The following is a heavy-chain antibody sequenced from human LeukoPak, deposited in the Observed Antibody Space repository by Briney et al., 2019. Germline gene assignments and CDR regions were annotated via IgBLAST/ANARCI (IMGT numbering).Heavy chain of an antibody. CDR1: GYTFTNYF. J-gene: IGHJ3*02. CDR3: ARDRNLIAVAGTQAFDI. D-gene: IGHD6-19*01. Sequence: GASVKVSCKASGYTFTNYFMHWVRQAPGQGLEWMGIINPSGNSTIYAQKFQDRVTMTSDTSTSTVYMDLRSLTFEDTAAYYCARDRNLIAVAGTQAFDIWGQGTMVTVSS. V-gene: IGHV1-46*01. CDR2: INPSGNST.